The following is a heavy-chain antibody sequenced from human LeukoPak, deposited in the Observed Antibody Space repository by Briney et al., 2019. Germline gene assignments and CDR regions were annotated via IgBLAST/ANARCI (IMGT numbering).Heavy chain of an antibody. Sequence: PGGSLRLSCAASGFTFSNYAMSWVRQAPGKGLEWVSAISGSGGSTYYADSVKGRFTISRDNSKNTLYLQMNSLRAEDTAVYYCAKSRGGERGAFDIWGQGTMVTVSS. J-gene: IGHJ3*02. CDR2: ISGSGGST. V-gene: IGHV3-23*01. CDR1: GFTFSNYA. D-gene: IGHD3-10*01. CDR3: AKSRGGERGAFDI.